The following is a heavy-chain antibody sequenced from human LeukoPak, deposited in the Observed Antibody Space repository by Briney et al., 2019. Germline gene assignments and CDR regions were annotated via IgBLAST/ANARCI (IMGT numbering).Heavy chain of an antibody. Sequence: GGSLRLSCAASGNYWMHWVRQAPGKGLVWVSHVNSDGSWTSHADSVKGRFSISRDNAKNTLYLQMSSLRAEDTAVYYCARDRGPRTGFMVREAYDYWGQGTLVTVSS. CDR2: VNSDGSWT. CDR3: ARDRGPRTGFMVREAYDY. CDR1: GNYW. D-gene: IGHD3-10*01. J-gene: IGHJ4*02. V-gene: IGHV3-74*01.